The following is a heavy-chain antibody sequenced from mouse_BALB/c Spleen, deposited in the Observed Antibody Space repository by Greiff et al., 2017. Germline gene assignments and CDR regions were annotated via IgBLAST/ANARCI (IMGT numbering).Heavy chain of an antibody. CDR3: ARYGKVTTATPAWFAY. Sequence: EVKLMESGGGLVKPGGSLKLSCAASGFTFSSYTMSWVRQTPEKRLEWVATISSGGGNTYYPDSVKGRFTISRDNAKNNLYLQMSSLRSEDTALYYCARYGKVTTATPAWFAYWGQGTLVTVSA. CDR1: GFTFSSYT. D-gene: IGHD1-2*01. V-gene: IGHV5-9*03. CDR2: ISSGGGNT. J-gene: IGHJ3*01.